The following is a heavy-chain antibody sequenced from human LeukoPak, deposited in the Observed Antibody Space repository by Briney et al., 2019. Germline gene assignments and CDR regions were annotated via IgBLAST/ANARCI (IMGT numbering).Heavy chain of an antibody. CDR3: ARDSSGDALDI. V-gene: IGHV3-53*01. CDR1: GFTVSSNY. J-gene: IGHJ3*02. CDR2: IYSGGST. Sequence: GGSLRLSCAASGFTVSSNYMSWVRQAPGKGLEWVSVIYSGGSTYYADSVKGRFTISRDNSKNTLYLQMNSLRAEDTAVYYCARDSSGDALDIWGQGTVLTVSS.